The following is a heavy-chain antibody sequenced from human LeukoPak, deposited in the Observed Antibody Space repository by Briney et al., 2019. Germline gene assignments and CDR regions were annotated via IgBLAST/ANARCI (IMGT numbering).Heavy chain of an antibody. CDR1: GGTFSSYT. CDR2: IIPILGIA. Sequence: GATVKVSCKASGGTFSSYTISWVRQAPGQGLEWMGRIIPILGIANYAQKFQGRVTITADKSTSTAYMELSSLRSEDTAVYYCASSNGSGSYFEWYYYYYMDVWGKGTTVTVSS. J-gene: IGHJ6*03. V-gene: IGHV1-69*02. D-gene: IGHD1-26*01. CDR3: ASSNGSGSYFEWYYYYYMDV.